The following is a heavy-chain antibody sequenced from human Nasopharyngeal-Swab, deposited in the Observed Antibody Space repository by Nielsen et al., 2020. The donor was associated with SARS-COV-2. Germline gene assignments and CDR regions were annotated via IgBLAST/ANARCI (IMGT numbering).Heavy chain of an antibody. J-gene: IGHJ4*02. CDR1: AFTFSHYA. Sequence: GESLKISCAGSAFTFSHYAMSRVRQAPGKGLEWVSAISGSGDNTYYADSVKGRFTISRDNPKNTLYLQMNSLRAEDTAVYYCAKPHLRYYDWLLSDYWGQGTLVTVSS. CDR2: ISGSGDNT. D-gene: IGHD3-9*01. CDR3: AKPHLRYYDWLLSDY. V-gene: IGHV3-23*01.